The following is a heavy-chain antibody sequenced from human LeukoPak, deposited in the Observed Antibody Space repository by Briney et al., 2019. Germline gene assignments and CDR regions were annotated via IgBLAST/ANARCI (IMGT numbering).Heavy chain of an antibody. CDR3: ASLVVVGDFDY. Sequence: PGGSLRLSCTASGFPFSDYSMNWVRQAPGKGLEWISYIGISSGNTKYADSVKGRFTISADNARNSLYLQMNSLRVEDTAVYYCASLVVVGDFDYWGQGTLVTVSS. CDR1: GFPFSDYS. J-gene: IGHJ4*02. D-gene: IGHD2-15*01. V-gene: IGHV3-48*04. CDR2: IGISSGNT.